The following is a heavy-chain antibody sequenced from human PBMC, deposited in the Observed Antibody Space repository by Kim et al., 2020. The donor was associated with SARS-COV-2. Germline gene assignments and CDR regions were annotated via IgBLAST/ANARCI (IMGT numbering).Heavy chain of an antibody. V-gene: IGHV1-69*13. D-gene: IGHD2-2*01. CDR2: IIPIFGTA. J-gene: IGHJ6*02. CDR1: GGTFSSYA. CDR3: ARGGWKCCSSTTVYERDYYYYGMDV. Sequence: SVKVSCKASGGTFSSYAISWVRQAPGQGLEWMGGIIPIFGTANYAQKFQGRVTITADESTSTAYMELSSLRSEDTAVYYCARGGWKCCSSTTVYERDYYYYGMDVWGQGTTVTVSS.